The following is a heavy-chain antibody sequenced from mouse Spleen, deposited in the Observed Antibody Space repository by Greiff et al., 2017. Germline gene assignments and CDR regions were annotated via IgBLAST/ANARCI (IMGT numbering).Heavy chain of an antibody. CDR3: ARDRGYDVRGLDY. D-gene: IGHD2-2*01. CDR1: GFTFSSYA. J-gene: IGHJ2*01. CDR2: ISDGGSYT. V-gene: IGHV5-4*01. Sequence: DVHLVESGGGLVKPGGSLKLSCAASGFTFSSYAMSWVRQTPEKRLEWVATISDGGSYTYYPDNVKGRFTISRDNAKNNLYLQMSHLKSEDTAMYYCARDRGYDVRGLDYWGQGTTLTVSS.